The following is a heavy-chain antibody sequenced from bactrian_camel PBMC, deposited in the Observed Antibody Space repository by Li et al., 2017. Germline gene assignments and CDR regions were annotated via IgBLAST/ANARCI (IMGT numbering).Heavy chain of an antibody. CDR2: IERDGRT. CDR3: AARSEGDTYVHLLLNVDTYDY. V-gene: IGHV3S26*01. CDR1: GDTYSTYC. D-gene: IGHD2*01. Sequence: HVQLVESGGGPVQAGGSLRLSCTASGDTYSTYCMAWFRQAPGKEREGVAVIERDGRTSYADSVKGRFTISQDAAKNTLVLQMNNLEPEDTAVYYCAARSEGDTYVHLLLNVDTYDYWGQGTQVTVS. J-gene: IGHJ4*01.